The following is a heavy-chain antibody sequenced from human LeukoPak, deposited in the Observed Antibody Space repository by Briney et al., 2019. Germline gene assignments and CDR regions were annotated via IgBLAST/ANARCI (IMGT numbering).Heavy chain of an antibody. CDR2: ISYDGSNK. Sequence: GRSLRLSCAASGFTFSSYGMHWVRQAPGKWLEWVAVISYDGSNKYYADSVKGRFTISRDNSKNTLYLQMNSLRAEDTAVYYCAKDAGYSYGPFDYWGQGTLVTVSS. CDR3: AKDAGYSYGPFDY. J-gene: IGHJ4*02. D-gene: IGHD5-18*01. V-gene: IGHV3-30*18. CDR1: GFTFSSYG.